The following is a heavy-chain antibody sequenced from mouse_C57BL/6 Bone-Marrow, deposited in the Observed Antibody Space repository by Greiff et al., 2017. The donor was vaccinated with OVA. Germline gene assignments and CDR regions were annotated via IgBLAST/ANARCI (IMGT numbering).Heavy chain of an antibody. D-gene: IGHD1-1*01. CDR1: GFTFSDYY. J-gene: IGHJ1*03. V-gene: IGHV5-12*01. CDR2: ISNGGGST. Sequence: DVMLVESGGGLVQPGGSLKLSCAASGFTFSDYYMYWVRQTPEKRLEWVAYISNGGGSTYYPDTVKGRFTISRDNAKNTLYLQMSRLKSEDTAMYYCARPDYYGSSYWYFDVWGTGTTVTVSS. CDR3: ARPDYYGSSYWYFDV.